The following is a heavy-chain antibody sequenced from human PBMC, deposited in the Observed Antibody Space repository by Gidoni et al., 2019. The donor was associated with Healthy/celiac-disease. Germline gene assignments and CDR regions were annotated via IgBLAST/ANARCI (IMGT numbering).Heavy chain of an antibody. CDR2: IKQDGSEK. Sequence: EVQLVESGGGLVQPGGSLRLPCAASGFTFSRYWMSWVRQAPGKGLEWVANIKQDGSEKYYVDSVKGRFTISRDNAKNSLYLQMNSLRAEDTAVYYCARDFPSDAFDIWGQGTMVTVSS. CDR1: GFTFSRYW. J-gene: IGHJ3*02. CDR3: ARDFPSDAFDI. V-gene: IGHV3-7*01.